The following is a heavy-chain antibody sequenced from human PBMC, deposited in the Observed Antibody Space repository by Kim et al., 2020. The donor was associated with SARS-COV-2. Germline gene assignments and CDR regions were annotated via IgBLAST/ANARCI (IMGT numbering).Heavy chain of an antibody. CDR1: GYSFTSYW. Sequence: GESLKISCKGSGYSFTSYWIGWVRQMPGKGLEWMGIIYPGDSDTRYSPSFQGQVTISADKSISTAYLQWSSLKASDTAMYYCARPWHIGGSGWQWGYWGQGTLVTVSS. CDR2: IYPGDSDT. J-gene: IGHJ4*02. D-gene: IGHD6-19*01. CDR3: ARPWHIGGSGWQWGY. V-gene: IGHV5-51*01.